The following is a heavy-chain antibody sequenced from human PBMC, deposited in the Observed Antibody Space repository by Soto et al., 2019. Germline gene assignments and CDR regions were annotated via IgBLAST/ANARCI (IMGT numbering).Heavy chain of an antibody. CDR2: IIPIFGTA. Sequence: QVQLVQSGAEVKKPGSSVKVSCKASGGTFSSYAISWVRQAPGQGLEWMGGIIPIFGTANYAQKFQGRVTITADESTRTANKEWRSLRSEGTAVYYWARGGGRGIYYYGMDVWGQGTTVTVSS. V-gene: IGHV1-69*01. D-gene: IGHD3-16*01. CDR3: ARGGGRGIYYYGMDV. J-gene: IGHJ6*02. CDR1: GGTFSSYA.